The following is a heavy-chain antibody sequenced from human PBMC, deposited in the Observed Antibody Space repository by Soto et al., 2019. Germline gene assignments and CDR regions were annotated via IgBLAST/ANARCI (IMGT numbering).Heavy chain of an antibody. CDR1: GFTFSTYG. J-gene: IGHJ4*02. D-gene: IGHD6-19*01. CDR3: TRARYSSGWYYFDY. Sequence: QVQLVESGGGMVQPGRSLRLSCAASGFTFSTYGMHWVRQAPGKGLEWVAVIWSDGSSEYCSDSVKGRFTISRDNSKNTLYLQISSLRAEYTAVYYCTRARYSSGWYYFDYWGQGTLVTVSS. CDR2: IWSDGSSE. V-gene: IGHV3-33*01.